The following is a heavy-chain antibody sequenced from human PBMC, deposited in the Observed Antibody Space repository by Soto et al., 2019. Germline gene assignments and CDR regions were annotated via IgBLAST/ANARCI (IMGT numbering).Heavy chain of an antibody. Sequence: ASVKVSCKASGYTFSSIWISWVRQAPGQGLEWMGWISPYKGNTHYAQGLQGRVTMTTDTSTSTAYMELRSLRSDDTAVYYCARDLDAWGSYYTDYWGQGTLVTVSS. CDR3: ARDLDAWGSYYTDY. D-gene: IGHD3-10*01. CDR1: GYTFSSIW. CDR2: ISPYKGNT. J-gene: IGHJ4*02. V-gene: IGHV1-18*01.